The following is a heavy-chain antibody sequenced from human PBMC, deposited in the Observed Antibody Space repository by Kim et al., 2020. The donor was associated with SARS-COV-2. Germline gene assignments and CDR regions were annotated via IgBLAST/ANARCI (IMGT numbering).Heavy chain of an antibody. V-gene: IGHV3-48*03. D-gene: IGHD3-3*01. CDR1: GFTFSSYE. CDR2: ISSSGSTI. Sequence: GGSLRLSCAASGFTFSSYEMNWVRQAPGKGLEWVSYISSSGSTIYYADSVKGRFTISRDNAKNSLYLQMNSLRAEDTAVYYCATDKPHIPIFVVVVGHFDIWGQGTMVTVSS. CDR3: ATDKPHIPIFVVVVGHFDI. J-gene: IGHJ3*02.